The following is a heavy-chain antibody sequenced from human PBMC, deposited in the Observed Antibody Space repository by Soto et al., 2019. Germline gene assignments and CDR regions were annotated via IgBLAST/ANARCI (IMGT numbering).Heavy chain of an antibody. Sequence: PGGSLRLSCAASGFTVSSNYMSWVRQAPGKGLEWVSVIYSGGSTYYADSVKGRFTISRDNSKNTLYLQMNSLRAEDTAVYYCARDSFQYYDILTGYYIWDAFDIWGQGKMVTVSS. V-gene: IGHV3-66*01. J-gene: IGHJ3*02. CDR3: ARDSFQYYDILTGYYIWDAFDI. CDR1: GFTVSSNY. D-gene: IGHD3-9*01. CDR2: IYSGGST.